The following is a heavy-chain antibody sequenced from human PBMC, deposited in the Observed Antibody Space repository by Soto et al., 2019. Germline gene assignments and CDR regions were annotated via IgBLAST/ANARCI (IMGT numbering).Heavy chain of an antibody. CDR1: GYTFTSYA. V-gene: IGHV1-3*01. CDR2: INAGNGNT. D-gene: IGHD6-13*01. Sequence: ASVKVSCKASGYTFTSYAMHWVRQAPGQRLEWMGWINAGNGNTKYSQKFQGRVTITRDTSASTAYMELSSLRSEDTVVYYCARGGSSSWYGYNWFDPWGQGTLVTVSS. J-gene: IGHJ5*02. CDR3: ARGGSSSWYGYNWFDP.